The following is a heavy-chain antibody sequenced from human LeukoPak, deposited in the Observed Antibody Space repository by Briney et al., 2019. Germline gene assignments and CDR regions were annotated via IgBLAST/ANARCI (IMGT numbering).Heavy chain of an antibody. CDR1: GFTFSSYG. J-gene: IGHJ4*02. Sequence: GGSLRLSCAASGFTFSSYGMHWVRQAPGKGLEWVAVISYDGSNKYYADSVKGRFTISRDNSENTLYLQMNSLRAEDTAVYYCARIGGVDSSGWYWPPPLEYWGQGTLATVSS. V-gene: IGHV3-30*19. CDR3: ARIGGVDSSGWYWPPPLEY. D-gene: IGHD6-19*01. CDR2: ISYDGSNK.